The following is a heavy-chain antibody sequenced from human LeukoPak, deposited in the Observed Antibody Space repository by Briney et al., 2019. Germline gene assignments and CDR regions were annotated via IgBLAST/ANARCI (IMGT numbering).Heavy chain of an antibody. J-gene: IGHJ4*02. CDR3: ARDYSGGLDY. V-gene: IGHV3-30-3*01. CDR2: ISYDGSNK. D-gene: IGHD2-15*01. CDR1: GFTFSTHV. Sequence: GGSLRLSCAASGFTFSTHVMHWVRRAPGKGLEWVAIISYDGSNKYYGDSVKGRITISRDNSKNTLFLQLNSLRAEDTAVYYCARDYSGGLDYWGQGTLVTVSS.